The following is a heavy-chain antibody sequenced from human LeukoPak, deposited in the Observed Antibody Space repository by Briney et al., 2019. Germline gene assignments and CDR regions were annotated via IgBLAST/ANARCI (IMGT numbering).Heavy chain of an antibody. CDR3: ARGYCSGGSCYQRTNFDY. Sequence: ASVKVSCKASGYTFIAYYMHWVRQAPGQGLEWMGWINPYSGGTNYAQEFQGRVTMTRDTSISTAYMELSMLRSDDTAVYYCARGYCSGGSCYQRTNFDYWGQGTLVTVSS. V-gene: IGHV1-2*02. D-gene: IGHD2-15*01. CDR1: GYTFIAYY. CDR2: INPYSGGT. J-gene: IGHJ4*02.